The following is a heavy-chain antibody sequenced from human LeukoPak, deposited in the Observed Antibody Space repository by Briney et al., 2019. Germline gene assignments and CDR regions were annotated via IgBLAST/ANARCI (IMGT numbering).Heavy chain of an antibody. CDR2: INPSGGST. CDR3: ARXXXGXEYFQH. V-gene: IGHV1-46*01. J-gene: IGHJ1*01. Sequence: ASVKVSCKASGNTSTSYYMHWVRQAPGQGLEWMGIINPSGGSTSYAQKFQGRVTMTRDTSTSTVYVELSSLRSEDTAVYYCARXXXGXEYFQHWGQGTLVTVSS. CDR1: GNTSTSYY.